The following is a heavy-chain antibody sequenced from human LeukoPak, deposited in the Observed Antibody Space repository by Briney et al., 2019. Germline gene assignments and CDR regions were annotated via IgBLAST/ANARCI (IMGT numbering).Heavy chain of an antibody. D-gene: IGHD6-13*01. CDR3: MRHTYASSWLWGFDA. CDR1: GYTFTGYY. J-gene: IGHJ5*02. Sequence: ASVKVSCKASGYTFTGYYMHWVRQAPGQGLEWMGWMNPNSGNTGYAQKFQGRVTMTRNTSISTAYMELSSLRSEDTAMYYCMRHTYASSWLWGFDAWGQGTLVTVSS. CDR2: MNPNSGNT. V-gene: IGHV1-8*02.